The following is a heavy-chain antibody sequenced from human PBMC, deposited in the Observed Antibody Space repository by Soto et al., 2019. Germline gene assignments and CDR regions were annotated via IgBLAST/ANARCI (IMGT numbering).Heavy chain of an antibody. Sequence: ASVKVSCKASGGTFSSYAISWVRQAPGQGLEWMGGIIPIFGTANYAQKFQGRVTITADESTSTAYMELSSLRSEDTAVYYCARESGDSSGYFSRPYDYWGQGTLVTVS. D-gene: IGHD3-22*01. CDR2: IIPIFGTA. CDR1: GGTFSSYA. CDR3: ARESGDSSGYFSRPYDY. J-gene: IGHJ4*02. V-gene: IGHV1-69*13.